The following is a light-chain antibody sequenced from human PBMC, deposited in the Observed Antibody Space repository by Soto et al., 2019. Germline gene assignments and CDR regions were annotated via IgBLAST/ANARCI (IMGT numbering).Light chain of an antibody. V-gene: IGLV1-40*01. Sequence: QSALTQPPSVSGAPGQRVTISCTGSSSNIGAGYDVHWYQQRPGTAPKLLIFGNINRPSGVPDRFSGSKSGTSASLTITGLQAEDEGDYYCQSYDSTLSDRYVFGTGTKVTV. CDR1: SSNIGAGYD. J-gene: IGLJ1*01. CDR3: QSYDSTLSDRYV. CDR2: GNI.